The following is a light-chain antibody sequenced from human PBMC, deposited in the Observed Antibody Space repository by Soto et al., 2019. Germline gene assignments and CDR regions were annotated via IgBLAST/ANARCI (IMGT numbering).Light chain of an antibody. J-gene: IGKJ1*01. Sequence: AIQMTQSPSSLSASVGDRVTITCRASQVIRNDLGWYQQKPGKAPKLLIYGASNLQSGVPSRFSGSGSGTDFTLTITNLQPEDFATYYCLHDHNYPWTFGQGTNVDIK. CDR2: GAS. CDR1: QVIRND. V-gene: IGKV1-6*01. CDR3: LHDHNYPWT.